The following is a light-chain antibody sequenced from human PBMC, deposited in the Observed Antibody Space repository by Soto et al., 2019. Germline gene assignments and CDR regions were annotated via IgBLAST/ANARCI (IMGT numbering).Light chain of an antibody. CDR1: QPISTW. Sequence: DIQMTQSPSTLSGSVGDRVTITCRASQPISTWLAWYQEKPGKAPKLLIYDASSLEGGVPSRFRGSGSGTEFTLTISSLQPDDFATYYCHQYNYYRPTFGQGTKVDIK. CDR3: HQYNYYRPT. CDR2: DAS. V-gene: IGKV1-5*01. J-gene: IGKJ1*01.